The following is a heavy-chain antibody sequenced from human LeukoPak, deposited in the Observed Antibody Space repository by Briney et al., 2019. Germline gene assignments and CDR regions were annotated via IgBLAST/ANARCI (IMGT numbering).Heavy chain of an antibody. Sequence: ASVKVSCKASGGTFSSYAISWVRQAPGQGLEWMGGIIPIFGTANYAQKFQGRVTITADESTSTAYMELSSLRSEDTAVYYCARSIAVAGTAAHIYYYYCMDVWGKGTTVTISS. D-gene: IGHD6-19*01. J-gene: IGHJ6*03. CDR1: GGTFSSYA. CDR2: IIPIFGTA. CDR3: ARSIAVAGTAAHIYYYYCMDV. V-gene: IGHV1-69*13.